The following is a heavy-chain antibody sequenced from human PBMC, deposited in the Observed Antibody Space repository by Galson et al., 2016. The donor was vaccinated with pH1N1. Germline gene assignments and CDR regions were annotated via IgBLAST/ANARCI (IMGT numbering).Heavy chain of an antibody. CDR1: GFRFDDYA. J-gene: IGHJ6*03. CDR2: INWKSNSI. Sequence: SLRLSCATSGFRFDDYAMHWVRQGPGKGLEWVSGINWKSNSIVYADSVKGRFSISRDNAKRSLFLEMNSLRVEDTALYYCVKDFKGYFYYMDVWGKGTTVTVSS. V-gene: IGHV3-9*01. CDR3: VKDFKGYFYYMDV.